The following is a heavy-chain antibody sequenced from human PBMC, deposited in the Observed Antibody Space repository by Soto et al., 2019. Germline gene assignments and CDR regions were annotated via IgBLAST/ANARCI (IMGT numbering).Heavy chain of an antibody. V-gene: IGHV4-4*07. CDR3: AREPLAHSYFDL. J-gene: IGHJ4*02. CDR1: VGSISGYY. CDR2: MYNSERT. Sequence: SETLSLTGTVSVGSISGYYWSWIRQPAGKGLEWIGRMYNSERTNYNPSLKSRVTMSMDTSKNQFSLKLTSVTAADTAVYFCAREPLAHSYFDLWGQGTLVTSPQ.